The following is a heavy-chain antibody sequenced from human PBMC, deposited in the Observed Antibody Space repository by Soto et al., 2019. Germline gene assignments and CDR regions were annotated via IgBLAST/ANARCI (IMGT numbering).Heavy chain of an antibody. D-gene: IGHD6-13*01. J-gene: IGHJ6*02. CDR3: AKSIAAEYYYYGVDV. CDR2: ISYDGSNK. CDR1: GLTFSSYG. V-gene: IGHV3-30*18. Sequence: QVYLVESGGGVVQPGRSLRLSCAVSGLTFSSYGMHWVRQAPGKGLEWVAVISYDGSNKYYADSVKGRFTISRDNSKNTVYLQMNGLRGEDTAVYYCAKSIAAEYYYYGVDVWGQGTTVTVSS.